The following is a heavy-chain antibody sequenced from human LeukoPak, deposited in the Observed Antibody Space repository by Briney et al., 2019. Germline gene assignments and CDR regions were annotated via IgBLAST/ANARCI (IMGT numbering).Heavy chain of an antibody. CDR3: ARGKAEYYDFWSGTIFDY. D-gene: IGHD3-3*01. CDR2: INHSGST. CDR1: GGSFSGYY. V-gene: IGHV4-34*01. J-gene: IGHJ4*02. Sequence: SETLSLTCAVYGGSFSGYYWSWIRQPPGKGLEWIGEINHSGSTNYNPSLKSRVTISVDTSKNQFSLKLSSVTAADTAVYYCARGKAEYYDFWSGTIFDYWGQGTLVTVSS.